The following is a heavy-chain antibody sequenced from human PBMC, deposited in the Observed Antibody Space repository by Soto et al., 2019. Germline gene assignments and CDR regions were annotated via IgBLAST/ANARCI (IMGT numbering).Heavy chain of an antibody. CDR2: ISSSGSTI. CDR3: ARLEGGSTTVTAHHYFDY. CDR1: GFTFSSYE. V-gene: IGHV3-48*03. J-gene: IGHJ4*02. Sequence: EVQLVESGGGLVQPGGSLRLSCAASGFTFSSYEMNWVRQAPGKGLEWVSYISSSGSTIYYADSVKGRFTISRDNAKNSLYLQMNSLRAEDTAVYYCARLEGGSTTVTAHHYFDYWGQGTLVTVSS. D-gene: IGHD4-17*01.